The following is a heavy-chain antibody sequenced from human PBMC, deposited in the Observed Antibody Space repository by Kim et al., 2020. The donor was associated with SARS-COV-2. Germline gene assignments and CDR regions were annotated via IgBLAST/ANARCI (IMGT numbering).Heavy chain of an antibody. J-gene: IGHJ4*02. CDR3: ARTTGIAAAGDY. D-gene: IGHD6-13*01. V-gene: IGHV1-18*01. Sequence: NYAQKLQGRVTMTTDTSTRTAYMELRGLRSDDTAVYYCARTTGIAAAGDYWGQGTLVTVSS.